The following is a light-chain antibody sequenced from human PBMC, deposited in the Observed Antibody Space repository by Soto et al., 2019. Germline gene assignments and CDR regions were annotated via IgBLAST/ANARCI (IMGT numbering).Light chain of an antibody. V-gene: IGLV2-14*03. Sequence: QSVLTQPASVSGSPGQSINISCTGTSSDVGGYDYVSWYQQHTGKAPKLLIYDVTNRPSGVSDRFSGSKSDNTASLTISGLQAEDEADYHCASFAGRSTVFGGGTKVTVL. CDR3: ASFAGRSTV. J-gene: IGLJ2*01. CDR1: SSDVGGYDY. CDR2: DVT.